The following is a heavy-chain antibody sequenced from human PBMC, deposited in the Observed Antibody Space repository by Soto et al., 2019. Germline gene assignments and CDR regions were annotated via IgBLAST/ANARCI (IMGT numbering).Heavy chain of an antibody. J-gene: IGHJ3*02. Sequence: GGSLRLSCAASGFTFSTYGMHWVRQAPGKGLEWVALVWFDGSDKYSSDSVKGRFTISRDNSKNTLYLQMDSLRAEDTAVYYCARLYCSASSCYSVGGFDIWGQGTMVTVSS. V-gene: IGHV3-33*01. D-gene: IGHD2-15*01. CDR3: ARLYCSASSCYSVGGFDI. CDR2: VWFDGSDK. CDR1: GFTFSTYG.